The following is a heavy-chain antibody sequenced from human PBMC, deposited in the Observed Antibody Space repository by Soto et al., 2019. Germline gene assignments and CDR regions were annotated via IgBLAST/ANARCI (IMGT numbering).Heavy chain of an antibody. D-gene: IGHD1-1*01. J-gene: IGHJ5*02. V-gene: IGHV3-23*01. CDR1: GFTFSSYA. CDR2: ISGSGGRT. CDR3: AKEIRTTGTTTNWFDP. Sequence: GGSLRLSCAASGFTFSSYAMSWVRQAPGKGLEWVSAISGSGGRTYYADSVKGRFTISRDNSKNTLYLQMNSLRAEDTAVYYCAKEIRTTGTTTNWFDPWGQGTLVTVSS.